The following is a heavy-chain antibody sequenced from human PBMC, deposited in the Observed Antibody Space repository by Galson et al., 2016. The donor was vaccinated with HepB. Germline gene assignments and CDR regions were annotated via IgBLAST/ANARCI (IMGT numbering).Heavy chain of an antibody. CDR3: AKGDDFWSGYYGGL. CDR2: ISGTGGTT. CDR1: GFTFSNYA. D-gene: IGHD3-3*01. J-gene: IGHJ4*02. V-gene: IGHV3-23*01. Sequence: SLSLSCAASGFTFSNYAMSWVRQAPGKGLEWVSGISGTGGTTYYADSVKGRFTISRDNSKNTLYLRMNSLRAEDTAVYYCAKGDDFWSGYYGGLWGQGTLVTVSS.